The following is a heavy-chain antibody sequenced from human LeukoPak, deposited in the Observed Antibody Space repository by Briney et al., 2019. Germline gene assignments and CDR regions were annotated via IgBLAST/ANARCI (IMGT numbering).Heavy chain of an antibody. CDR1: GYTFSSYA. D-gene: IGHD3-22*01. Sequence: ASVQVSCKASGYTFSSYAMNWVRQAPGQGLEWMGWINTNTGNPTYSQGFTGRFAFSLDTSVSTAYLQISSLKAEDTAVYYCARDCGSSYYYDSSGYYPTPLDYWGQGTLVTVSS. CDR3: ARDCGSSYYYDSSGYYPTPLDY. J-gene: IGHJ4*02. V-gene: IGHV7-4-1*02. CDR2: INTNTGNP.